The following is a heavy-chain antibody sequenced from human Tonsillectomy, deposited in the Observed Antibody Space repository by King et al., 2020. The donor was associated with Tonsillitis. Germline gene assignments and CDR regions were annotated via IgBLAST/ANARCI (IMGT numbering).Heavy chain of an antibody. CDR2: INSDGSST. J-gene: IGHJ4*02. CDR1: GFTFSTYW. CDR3: ARDLGGRLPTDH. Sequence: VQLVESGGGLVQPGGSLRLSCAASGFTFSTYWMHWVRQGPGKGLVWVSRINSDGSSTTYADSVKGRFTISRDNAKNTLYLQMNSLRAEDTAVYYCARDLGGRLPTDHWGQGTLVTVSP. D-gene: IGHD3-16*01. V-gene: IGHV3-74*01.